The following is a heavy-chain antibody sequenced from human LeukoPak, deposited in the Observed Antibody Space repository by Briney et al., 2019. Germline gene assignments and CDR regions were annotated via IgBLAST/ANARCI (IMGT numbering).Heavy chain of an antibody. J-gene: IGHJ3*02. CDR3: ARESGDYDYVWGSYRPDAFDI. D-gene: IGHD3-16*02. Sequence: SETLSLTCTVSGDSISGSSYYWGWIRQPPGKGLEWIGSIYYSGTTFYNPSLKGRVTISADTSTNQFSLKLTSVTAADTAVYYCARESGDYDYVWGSYRPDAFDIWGQGTMVTVSS. CDR1: GDSISGSSYY. CDR2: IYYSGTT. V-gene: IGHV4-39*07.